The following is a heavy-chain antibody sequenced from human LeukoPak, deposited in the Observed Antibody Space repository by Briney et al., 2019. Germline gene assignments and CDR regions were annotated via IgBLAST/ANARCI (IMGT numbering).Heavy chain of an antibody. CDR3: ARDTYYGSGSYVVDP. J-gene: IGHJ5*02. CDR1: GGSVSSGSYY. D-gene: IGHD3-10*01. CDR2: IYYGGST. Sequence: SETLSLTCTVSGGSVSSGSYYWSWIRQPPGKGLEWIGYIYYGGSTNYNPSLKSRVTISVDTSKNQFSLKLSSVTAADTAVYYCARDTYYGSGSYVVDPWGQGTLVTVSS. V-gene: IGHV4-61*01.